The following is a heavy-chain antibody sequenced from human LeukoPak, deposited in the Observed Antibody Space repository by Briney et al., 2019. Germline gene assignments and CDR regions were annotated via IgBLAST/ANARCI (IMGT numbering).Heavy chain of an antibody. CDR2: FYYSGST. D-gene: IGHD6-25*01. V-gene: IGHV4-39*01. J-gene: IGHJ4*02. CDR1: GGSISSSSYY. Sequence: SETLSLTCTVSGGSISSSSYYWGWIRQPPGKGLEWIGSFYYSGSTYYNPSLKSRVTISVDTSKNQFSLKLSSVTAADTAVYYCARMAGAALDWGQGTLVTVSS. CDR3: ARMAGAALD.